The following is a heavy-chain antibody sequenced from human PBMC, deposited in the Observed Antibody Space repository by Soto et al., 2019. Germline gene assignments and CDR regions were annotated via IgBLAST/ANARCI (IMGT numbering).Heavy chain of an antibody. D-gene: IGHD2-15*01. Sequence: QVQLQESGPGLVKPAETLALTCTVSGGSISSYYWSWIRQPPGKGLEWIGCIYYSGSTNYNPSLKSRVNRSVDTSKNQFSLKLSSVTAADTAVYYCARYCSGGSCYRVHDAFDIWGQGTMVTVSS. CDR3: ARYCSGGSCYRVHDAFDI. CDR1: GGSISSYY. V-gene: IGHV4-59*01. J-gene: IGHJ3*02. CDR2: IYYSGST.